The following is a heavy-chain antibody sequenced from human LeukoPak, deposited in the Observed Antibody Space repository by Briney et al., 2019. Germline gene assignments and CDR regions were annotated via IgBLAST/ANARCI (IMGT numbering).Heavy chain of an antibody. CDR3: ARQKVYGITEAGPAISYYYYYMDV. CDR1: GGSISSSNW. CDR2: IYHSGST. V-gene: IGHV4-4*02. D-gene: IGHD6-13*01. Sequence: PSGTLSLTCAVSGGSISSSNWWSWVRQPPGKGLEWIGEIYHSGSTNYNPSLKSRVTISADKSISTAYLQWSSLKASDTAMYYCARQKVYGITEAGPAISYYYYYMDVWGKGTTVTISS. J-gene: IGHJ6*03.